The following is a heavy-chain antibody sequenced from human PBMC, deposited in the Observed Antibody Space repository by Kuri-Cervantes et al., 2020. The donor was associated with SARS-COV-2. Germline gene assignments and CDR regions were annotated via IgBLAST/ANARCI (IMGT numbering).Heavy chain of an antibody. CDR1: GFTFSNAW. CDR2: IESKTDGGTT. J-gene: IGHJ4*02. Sequence: GGSLRLSCAASGFTFSNAWMNWVRQAPGKGLEWVGRIESKTDGGTTDYAAPVKGRFTISRDDSKNMACLQMNSLKTEDTAVYYCTTLIDYWGQGALVTVSS. V-gene: IGHV3-15*04. CDR3: TTLIDY.